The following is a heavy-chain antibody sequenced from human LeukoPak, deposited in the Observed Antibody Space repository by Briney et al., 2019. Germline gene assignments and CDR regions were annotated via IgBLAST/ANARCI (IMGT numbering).Heavy chain of an antibody. CDR2: ITSGSSTI. D-gene: IGHD1-7*01. Sequence: GVSLRLSCAASGFTFRSYNMNWVRQAPGKGLEWVSYITSGSSTINYADSVKGRFTISRDNTKNSLYLQMNSPRVEDTAVYYCARWSAELDAFDIWGQGTTVTVSS. V-gene: IGHV3-48*04. J-gene: IGHJ3*02. CDR3: ARWSAELDAFDI. CDR1: GFTFRSYN.